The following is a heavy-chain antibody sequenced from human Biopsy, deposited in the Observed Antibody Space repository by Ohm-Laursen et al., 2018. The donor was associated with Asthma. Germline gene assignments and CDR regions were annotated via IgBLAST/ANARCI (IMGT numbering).Heavy chain of an antibody. Sequence: ASVKVSCKASGYTFINYAIHWVRQAPGQRLEWMGWINAGNGNTKYSQKFQGRVTITRDTSASTAYLDLSSLRSEDTAVYYCARTYYDFLTGQVNDAFAMWGQGTMVTVSS. CDR3: ARTYYDFLTGQVNDAFAM. CDR2: INAGNGNT. CDR1: GYTFINYA. V-gene: IGHV1-3*01. J-gene: IGHJ3*02. D-gene: IGHD3-9*01.